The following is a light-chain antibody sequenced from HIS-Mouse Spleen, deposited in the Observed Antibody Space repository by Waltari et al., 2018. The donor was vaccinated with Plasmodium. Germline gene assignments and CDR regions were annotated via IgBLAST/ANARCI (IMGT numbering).Light chain of an antibody. V-gene: IGLV3-25*03. J-gene: IGLJ3*02. Sequence: SYELTQPPSVSVSPGQTARITCSGDALTKQYAYWYQQKPGQAPVLVIYKDRERPAGIPERFSGSSSGTTVTLTISGVQAEDEADYYCQSADSSGTPNWVFGGGTKLTVL. CDR1: ALTKQY. CDR2: KDR. CDR3: QSADSSGTPNWV.